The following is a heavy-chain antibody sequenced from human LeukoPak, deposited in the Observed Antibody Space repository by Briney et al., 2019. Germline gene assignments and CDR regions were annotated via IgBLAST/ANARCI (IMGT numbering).Heavy chain of an antibody. CDR2: ISAQDGTT. V-gene: IGHV1-18*01. D-gene: IGHD6-19*01. J-gene: IGHJ4*02. CDR1: GYTFTKYG. CDR3: ARRSTLYSSGHFYFDY. Sequence: ASVKVSCKASGYTFTKYGITWVRQAPGQGLEWMGWISAQDGTTNYALKLQDRVTMTTDTSTSTAYMEVRGLRSDDTAVYYCARRSTLYSSGHFYFDYWGQGTLVTVSS.